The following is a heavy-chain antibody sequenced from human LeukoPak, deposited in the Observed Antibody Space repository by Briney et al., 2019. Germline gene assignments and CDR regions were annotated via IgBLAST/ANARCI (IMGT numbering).Heavy chain of an antibody. CDR1: GFTFSSYG. Sequence: PGGSLRLSCSASGFTFSSYGMNWVRQAPGKGLEWVAVIWYDGGNKYYGDSVKSRFTISRDNSKNTVSLQMNSLRVEDTAVYYCARLGSSWSFDYWGQGTLVTVSS. V-gene: IGHV3-33*08. D-gene: IGHD6-13*01. J-gene: IGHJ4*02. CDR2: IWYDGGNK. CDR3: ARLGSSWSFDY.